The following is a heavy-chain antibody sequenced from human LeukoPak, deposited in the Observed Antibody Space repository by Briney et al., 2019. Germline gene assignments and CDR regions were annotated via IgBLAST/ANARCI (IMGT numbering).Heavy chain of an antibody. CDR2: IKEDGSEK. J-gene: IGHJ4*02. D-gene: IGHD6-6*01. V-gene: IGHV3-7*01. CDR3: VRDQGGSSSH. CDR1: GFTFSTHW. Sequence: GGSLRLSCAASGFTFSTHWMSWFRQAPGKGLEWLGNIKEDGSEKYYLDSVRGRFTISRDNAKNSLYLQMNSLRAEDSAVYYCVRDQGGSSSHWGQGTLVTVSS.